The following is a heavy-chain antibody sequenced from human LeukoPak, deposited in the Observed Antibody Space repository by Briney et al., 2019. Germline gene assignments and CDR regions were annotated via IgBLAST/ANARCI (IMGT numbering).Heavy chain of an antibody. CDR1: GYSISSGYY. D-gene: IGHD3-10*01. Sequence: SETLSLTCTVSGYSISSGYYWSWIRQHPGKGLEWIGYIYYSGSTYYNPSLKSRVTISVDTSKNQFSLKLSSVTAADTAVYYCARVSEGYGSGSPTYYFDYWGQGTLVTVSS. V-gene: IGHV4-31*03. CDR2: IYYSGST. CDR3: ARVSEGYGSGSPTYYFDY. J-gene: IGHJ4*02.